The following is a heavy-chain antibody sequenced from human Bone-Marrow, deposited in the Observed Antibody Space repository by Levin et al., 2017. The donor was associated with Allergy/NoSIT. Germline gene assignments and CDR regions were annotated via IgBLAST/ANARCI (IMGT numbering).Heavy chain of an antibody. V-gene: IGHV1-69*13. CDR2: IIPLFGIT. CDR1: GGNFNDCA. CDR3: ELCSGGSCYGPGGAFDS. Sequence: ASVKVSCKASGGNFNDCAISWVRQAPGQGLECMGRIIPLFGITNYVEKFQGRVTITADESTKTAYLELSSLRSEDTAVYYCELCSGGSCYGPGGAFDSWGQGTLVLVSS. D-gene: IGHD2-15*01. J-gene: IGHJ3*02.